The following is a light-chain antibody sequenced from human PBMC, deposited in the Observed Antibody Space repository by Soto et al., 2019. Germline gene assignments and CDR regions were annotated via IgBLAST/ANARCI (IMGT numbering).Light chain of an antibody. Sequence: QSVLTQPPSASGSPGQSVTISCTGASNDIDTYNFVSWYQQHPGKAPKLIIYDVTERPSGVPDRFSGSKSSNTASLTVSGLQADDEADYYCSSYAGRTEVFGGGTKLTVL. V-gene: IGLV2-8*01. J-gene: IGLJ2*01. CDR2: DVT. CDR1: SNDIDTYNF. CDR3: SSYAGRTEV.